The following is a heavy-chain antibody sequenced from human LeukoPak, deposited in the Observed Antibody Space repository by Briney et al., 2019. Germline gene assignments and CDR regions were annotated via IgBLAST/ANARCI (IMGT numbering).Heavy chain of an antibody. CDR2: INHSGST. CDR3: ARYRYSSSWNPWIT. CDR1: GGSFSGYY. V-gene: IGHV4-34*01. Sequence: SETLSLTCAVYGGSFSGYYWSWIRQPPGKGLEWIGEINHSGSTNYNPSLKSRVTISVDTSKNQFSLKLSSVTAADTAAYYCARYRYSSSWNPWITWGQGTLVTVSS. J-gene: IGHJ5*02. D-gene: IGHD6-13*01.